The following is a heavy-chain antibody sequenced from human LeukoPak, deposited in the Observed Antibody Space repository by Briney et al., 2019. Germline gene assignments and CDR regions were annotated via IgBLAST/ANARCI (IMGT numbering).Heavy chain of an antibody. V-gene: IGHV3-7*01. D-gene: IGHD3-10*01. Sequence: PGGSLRLSCAASGFTFSNYWMSWVRQAPGKGLEGVANIKEEGSEKYYVDSVKGRFTISRDNAKNSLYLQMNSLRAEDTAVYYCARTIRGYWGQGTLVTVSS. J-gene: IGHJ4*02. CDR3: ARTIRGY. CDR1: GFTFSNYW. CDR2: IKEEGSEK.